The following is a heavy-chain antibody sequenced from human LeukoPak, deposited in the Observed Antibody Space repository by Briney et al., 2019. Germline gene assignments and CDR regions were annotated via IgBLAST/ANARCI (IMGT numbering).Heavy chain of an antibody. CDR3: AKGSLGSWYYFDY. CDR2: FSRSGPDT. V-gene: IGHV3-23*01. J-gene: IGHJ4*02. D-gene: IGHD6-13*01. Sequence: QPGGSLRLSCAASGFTFGSSAMSWVRQAPGKGPEWVSTFSRSGPDTYYADSVKGRFTIFRDDSKNTLYLQMNSLRAEDTAVYYCAKGSLGSWYYFDYWGQGTLVTVSS. CDR1: GFTFGSSA.